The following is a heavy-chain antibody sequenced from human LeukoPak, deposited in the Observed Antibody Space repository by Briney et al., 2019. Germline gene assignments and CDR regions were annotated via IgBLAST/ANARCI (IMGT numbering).Heavy chain of an antibody. Sequence: PGGSLRLSCAASGFTFSSYSMNWVRQAPGKGLEWVSSISSSSSYIYYADSVKGRFTISRDNAKNSLYLQMNSLRAEDTAVYYCASGAVGSSSWYYFDYWGQGTLVTVSS. D-gene: IGHD6-13*01. J-gene: IGHJ4*02. CDR1: GFTFSSYS. CDR3: ASGAVGSSSWYYFDY. CDR2: ISSSSSYI. V-gene: IGHV3-21*01.